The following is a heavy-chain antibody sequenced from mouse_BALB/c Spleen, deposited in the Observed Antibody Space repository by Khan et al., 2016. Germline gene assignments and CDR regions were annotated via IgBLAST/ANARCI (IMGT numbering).Heavy chain of an antibody. D-gene: IGHD2-10*02. CDR3: AREGYGNYVDY. J-gene: IGHJ2*01. CDR2: IDPYYGST. CDR1: GYSFSGYN. Sequence: VQLQQSGPELEKPGASVKISCTASGYSFSGYNMDWVQQSNEKSLEWIGNIDPYYGSTGYYQKFTVKATLTVDKASSTAYMQLKSQTSEDSAVDYCAREGYGNYVDYWGQGTTLTVSS. V-gene: IGHV1-39*01.